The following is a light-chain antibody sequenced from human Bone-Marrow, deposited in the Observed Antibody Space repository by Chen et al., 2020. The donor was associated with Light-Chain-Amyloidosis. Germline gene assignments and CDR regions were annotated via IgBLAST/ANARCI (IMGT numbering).Light chain of an antibody. CDR1: QTISSNY. J-gene: IGKJ4*01. Sequence: EIVLTQSPGTLSLSPGEGANLSCRASQTISSNYLTWYQQKFGQAPRLLIYGSSSRATGIPDRFTGSGYGTDFTLTINRLEREDFAMYYCQQYGTSPLTFGGGTKVEIK. CDR2: GSS. CDR3: QQYGTSPLT. V-gene: IGKV3-20*01.